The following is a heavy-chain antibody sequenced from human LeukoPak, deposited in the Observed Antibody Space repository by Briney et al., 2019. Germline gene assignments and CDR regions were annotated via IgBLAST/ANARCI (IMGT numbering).Heavy chain of an antibody. CDR1: GYSFTSYW. D-gene: IGHD1-7*01. Sequence: GESLKISCKGSGYSFTSYWIGWVRQMPGKGLEWMGIIYPGDSDTRYSPSFQGQVTISADKSISTAYLQWSSLKASDTAMYYCAELFRWRRSRLPKGDYWGQGTLVTVSS. V-gene: IGHV5-51*01. CDR2: IYPGDSDT. CDR3: AELFRWRRSRLPKGDY. J-gene: IGHJ4*02.